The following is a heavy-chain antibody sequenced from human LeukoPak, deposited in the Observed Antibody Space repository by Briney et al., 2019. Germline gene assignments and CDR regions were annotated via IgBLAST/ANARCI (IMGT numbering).Heavy chain of an antibody. Sequence: GASVKVSCKASGGTFSSYAISWVRQAPGQGLEWMGGIIPIFGTANYAQKFQGRVTITTDESTSTAYMELSSLRSEDTAVYYCARGSPVCSCGSCYFPHYYYYYMDVRGKGTTVTVSS. CDR1: GGTFSSYA. V-gene: IGHV1-69*05. CDR2: IIPIFGTA. CDR3: ARGSPVCSCGSCYFPHYYYYYMDV. J-gene: IGHJ6*03. D-gene: IGHD2-15*01.